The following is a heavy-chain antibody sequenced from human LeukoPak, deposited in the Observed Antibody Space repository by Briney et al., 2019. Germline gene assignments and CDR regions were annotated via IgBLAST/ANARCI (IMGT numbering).Heavy chain of an antibody. D-gene: IGHD3-22*01. CDR2: ISANTGNT. CDR1: GYTFTSYY. CDR3: ARDNYYDRSYDY. V-gene: IGHV1-18*04. Sequence: ASVKVSCKASGYTFTSYYMHWVRQAPGQGLEWMGSISANTGNTNYAHKFQGRVSMTTDTSTTIAYMELRNLRSDDTAVYYCARDNYYDRSYDYWGQGALVTVSS. J-gene: IGHJ4*02.